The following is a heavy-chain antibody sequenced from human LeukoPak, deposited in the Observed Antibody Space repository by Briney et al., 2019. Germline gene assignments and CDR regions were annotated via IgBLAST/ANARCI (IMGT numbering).Heavy chain of an antibody. D-gene: IGHD5-18*01. V-gene: IGHV3-30*18. CDR3: AKDRKGYSYD. CDR2: ISYDGSNK. J-gene: IGHJ4*02. Sequence: GGSLRLSCAASGFTFSSYGMQWVRQAPGKGLEWVAVISYDGSNKYYADSVKGRFTISRDNSKNTLYLQMNSLRAEDTAVYYCAKDRKGYSYDWGQGTLVTVSS. CDR1: GFTFSSYG.